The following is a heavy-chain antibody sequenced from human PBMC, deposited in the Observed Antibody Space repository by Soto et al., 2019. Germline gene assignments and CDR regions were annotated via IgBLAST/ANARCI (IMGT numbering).Heavy chain of an antibody. CDR1: GGTFSSYA. Sequence: SVKVSCKASGGTFSSYAISWVRQAPGQGLEWMGGIIPIFGTANYAQKFQGRVTITADESTSTAYMELSSLRSEDTAVYYCARWYSTIFGVVMPDAFDIWGQGTMVTVSS. CDR2: IIPIFGTA. J-gene: IGHJ3*02. CDR3: ARWYSTIFGVVMPDAFDI. V-gene: IGHV1-69*13. D-gene: IGHD3-3*01.